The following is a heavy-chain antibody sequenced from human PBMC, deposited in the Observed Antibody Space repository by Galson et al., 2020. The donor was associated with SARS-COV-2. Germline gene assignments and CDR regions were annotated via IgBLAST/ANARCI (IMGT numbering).Heavy chain of an antibody. CDR3: AKGSSGYYYDNCFDP. V-gene: IGHV3-23*01. CDR1: AFTFRHYA. J-gene: IGHJ5*02. CDR2: ISGNSGST. Sequence: GGSLRLSCAASAFTFRHYAMSWVRQARGKGLEWVSGISGNSGSTHYADSVKGRFTVSRDNSKNTLYLQMNSLRAEDTALYYCAKGSSGYYYDNCFDPWGQGTLVSVSS. D-gene: IGHD3-22*01.